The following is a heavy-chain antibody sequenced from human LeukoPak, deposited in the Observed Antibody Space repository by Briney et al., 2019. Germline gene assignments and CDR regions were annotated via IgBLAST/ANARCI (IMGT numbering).Heavy chain of an antibody. CDR2: ISVYSGNT. CDR3: ARDGYCTSTSCSPWSWFDP. J-gene: IGHJ5*02. Sequence: APVKSSCKASGYTFTNYGITWVRQPPGQGPEWMGWISVYSGNTNYAQKLQGRVTMTTDTTTSTAYMELRSMRSDDTAVYYCARDGYCTSTSCSPWSWFDPWDQGTLATVSS. D-gene: IGHD2-2*01. V-gene: IGHV1-18*01. CDR1: GYTFTNYG.